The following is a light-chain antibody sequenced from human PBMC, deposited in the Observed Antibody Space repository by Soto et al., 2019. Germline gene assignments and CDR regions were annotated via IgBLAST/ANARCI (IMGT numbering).Light chain of an antibody. CDR3: QQYGSSPFT. J-gene: IGKJ3*01. CDR1: QSVASTF. V-gene: IGKV3-20*01. Sequence: EIVLTQSPGTLSLSPGERATLSCRASQSVASTFLVWYQQKPGQAPRLLIYGASSRATGIPDRFSGSGSGTAFPLPISRLEPEDFEVYYRQQYGSSPFTFGPGTKVDIK. CDR2: GAS.